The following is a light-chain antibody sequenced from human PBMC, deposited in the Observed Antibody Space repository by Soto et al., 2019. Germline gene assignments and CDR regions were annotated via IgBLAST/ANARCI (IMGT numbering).Light chain of an antibody. V-gene: IGKV3-15*01. CDR3: QQYNNWLPET. Sequence: ERVMTQSAPTLSVSPGERATLSCRASQSVSSNLAWYQQKPGQAPRLLIYGASTRATGIPARFSGSGSGTEFTLTISSLQSEDFAVHYCQQYNNWLPETFGQGT. CDR1: QSVSSN. J-gene: IGKJ1*01. CDR2: GAS.